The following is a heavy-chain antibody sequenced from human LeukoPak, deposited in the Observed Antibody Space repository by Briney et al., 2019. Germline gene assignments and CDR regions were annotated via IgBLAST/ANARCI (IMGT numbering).Heavy chain of an antibody. D-gene: IGHD1-26*01. CDR3: AREEVGATEEYYFDY. CDR2: MHPNSDDT. V-gene: IGHV1-8*01. CDR1: GYTFTNND. J-gene: IGHJ4*02. Sequence: GASVKVSCKASGYTFTNNDIHWVRQATGQGLEWMGWMHPNSDDTGYAQKFQGRVTMTRDTSISTAYMELSRLRSDDTAVYYCAREEVGATEEYYFDYWGQGTLVTVSS.